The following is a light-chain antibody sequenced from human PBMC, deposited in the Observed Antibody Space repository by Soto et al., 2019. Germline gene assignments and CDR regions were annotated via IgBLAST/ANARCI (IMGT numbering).Light chain of an antibody. V-gene: IGKV1-12*01. CDR2: TGS. J-gene: IGKJ4*01. Sequence: DIQMTQSPSSVAASVGDRVSITCRASPGLSSWLAGYQQQPGRAPKLLIYTGSSLQSGVPSRFSGTGSGTDFALTISSLQPEEVATYCCEQANSFPLTFVGGTKVQIK. CDR3: EQANSFPLT. CDR1: PGLSSW.